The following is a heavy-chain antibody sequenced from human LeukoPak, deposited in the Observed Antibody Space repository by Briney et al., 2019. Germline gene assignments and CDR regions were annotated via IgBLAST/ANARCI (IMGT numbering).Heavy chain of an antibody. J-gene: IGHJ4*02. CDR1: GITLSNYG. CDR2: ISERGGST. CDR3: AKRGIVIRAVIIIGFHKEAYYFDY. Sequence: GGSLRLSCVVSGITLSNYGMSWVRQAPGKGLEWVSGISERGGSTNYADSVKGRFIISRDTSKNTVYLQMNSLRVEDTAVYFRAKRGIVIRAVIIIGFHKEAYYFDYWGQGILVTVSS. D-gene: IGHD3-10*01. V-gene: IGHV3-23*01.